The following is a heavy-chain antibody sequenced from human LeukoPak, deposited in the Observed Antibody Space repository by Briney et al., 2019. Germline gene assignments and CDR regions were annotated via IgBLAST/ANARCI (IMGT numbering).Heavy chain of an antibody. Sequence: GGSLRLSCAASGFTFDDYAMHWVRQAPGKGLEWVSGISWNSGSIGYADSVKGRFTISRDNAKNSLYLQMNSLRAEDTALYYCAKAIASVDTAISRVVTPPHWYFDLWGRGTLVTVSS. D-gene: IGHD5-18*01. CDR3: AKAIASVDTAISRVVTPPHWYFDL. CDR1: GFTFDDYA. CDR2: ISWNSGSI. V-gene: IGHV3-9*01. J-gene: IGHJ2*01.